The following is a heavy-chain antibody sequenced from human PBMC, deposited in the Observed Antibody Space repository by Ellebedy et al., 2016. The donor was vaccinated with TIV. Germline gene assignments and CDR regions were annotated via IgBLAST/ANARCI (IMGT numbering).Heavy chain of an antibody. J-gene: IGHJ4*02. CDR3: ARCWGSYRPLDY. V-gene: IGHV4-34*01. CDR2: INHSGST. D-gene: IGHD3-16*02. Sequence: MPSETLSLTCAVYGGSFSGFYWSWTRQPPGKGLEWIGEINHSGSTNYNPSLKCRVTLSVDTSKNQVSVRLSSVTAADTAVYYCARCWGSYRPLDYWGQGTLVTVSS. CDR1: GGSFSGFY.